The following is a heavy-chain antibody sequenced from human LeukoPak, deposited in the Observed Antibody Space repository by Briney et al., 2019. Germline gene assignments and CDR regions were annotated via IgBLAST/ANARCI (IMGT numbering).Heavy chain of an antibody. CDR1: GFTFSSYA. D-gene: IGHD6-19*01. V-gene: IGHV3-30-3*01. CDR2: ISYDGSNK. J-gene: IGHJ4*02. Sequence: GGSLRLSCAASGFTFSSYAMHWVRQAPGKGLEWVAVISYDGSNKYYADSVKGRFTISRDNSKNTLYLQMNSLRAEDTAVYYCARPLRSVWLVPFDYWGQGTLVTVSS. CDR3: ARPLRSVWLVPFDY.